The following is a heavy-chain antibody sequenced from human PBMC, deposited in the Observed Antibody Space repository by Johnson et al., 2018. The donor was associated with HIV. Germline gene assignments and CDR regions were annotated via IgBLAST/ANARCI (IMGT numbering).Heavy chain of an antibody. CDR1: GFTFSDAW. Sequence: MLLVESGGGLVKPGGSLRLSCAVSGFTFSDAWMTWVRQAPGKGLEWVGRIKRNTDGGTPDYAAPVKGRFSISRADSKTTVYLHMNSRKTEDPAVYFCTKDPLFLGYWYHSSPWGQGTMVTVSS. V-gene: IGHV3-15*01. CDR3: TKDPLFLGYWYHSSP. CDR2: IKRNTDGGTP. D-gene: IGHD3-22*01. J-gene: IGHJ3*01.